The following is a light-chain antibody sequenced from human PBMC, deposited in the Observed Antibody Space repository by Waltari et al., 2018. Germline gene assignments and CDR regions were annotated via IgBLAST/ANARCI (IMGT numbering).Light chain of an antibody. CDR2: TAS. CDR3: QQSYSIPYT. Sequence: DIQMTQSPSSLSASIGDRVTITCRASQNIRKYVNWYQQKPGKAPHLLIYTASNLQRGVPSRFSGSGSGTDFTLTISSLQPEDFATYFCQQSYSIPYTFGQGTKLEI. V-gene: IGKV1-39*01. CDR1: QNIRKY. J-gene: IGKJ2*01.